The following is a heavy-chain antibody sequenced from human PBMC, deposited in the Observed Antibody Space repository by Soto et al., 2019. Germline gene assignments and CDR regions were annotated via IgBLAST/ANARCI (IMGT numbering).Heavy chain of an antibody. V-gene: IGHV3-43D*04. CDR3: AKDISRGPTKNYDFWSGPDY. CDR1: GFTFDESA. CDR2: ISWDGSNR. Sequence: PWGSLRLCCAACGFTFDESAMHWVRQPTGEGLEWVSLISWDGSNRYYADSVQGRFTISRDNSKYSLYLEMNSLRPEDTALYYCAKDISRGPTKNYDFWSGPDYWGQGTLVTVSS. D-gene: IGHD3-3*01. J-gene: IGHJ4*02.